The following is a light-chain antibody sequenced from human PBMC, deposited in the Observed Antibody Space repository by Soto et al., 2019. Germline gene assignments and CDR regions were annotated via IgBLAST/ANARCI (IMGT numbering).Light chain of an antibody. Sequence: DIVLTQSPATVSLSPGERATLSCRASQIVSRHLAWYQQKPGQPPSLLIYDISNRDTGIPARFSGSGSGTDFTLTISSLEPEDSAVYYCQQRSYWPRNTFGQGTKLEIK. CDR2: DIS. V-gene: IGKV3-11*01. CDR3: QQRSYWPRNT. J-gene: IGKJ2*01. CDR1: QIVSRH.